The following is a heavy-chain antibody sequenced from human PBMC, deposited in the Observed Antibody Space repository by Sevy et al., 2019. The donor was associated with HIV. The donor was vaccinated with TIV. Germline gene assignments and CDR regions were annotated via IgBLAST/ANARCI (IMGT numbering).Heavy chain of an antibody. V-gene: IGHV3-30*18. CDR2: ISYDGSNK. CDR3: AKVEGIGVVDYYYYYGMDV. Sequence: GGSLRLSCAASGFTFSSYGMHWVCQAPGKGLEWVAVISYDGSNKYYADSVKGRFTISRDNSKNTLYLQMDSLRAEDTAVYYCAKVEGIGVVDYYYYYGMDVWGQGTTVTVSS. D-gene: IGHD3-3*01. CDR1: GFTFSSYG. J-gene: IGHJ6*02.